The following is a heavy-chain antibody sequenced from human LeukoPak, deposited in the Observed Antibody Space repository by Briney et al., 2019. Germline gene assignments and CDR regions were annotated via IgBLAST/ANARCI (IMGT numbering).Heavy chain of an antibody. D-gene: IGHD6-19*01. CDR3: AAPHKTYSSGWYLYYYGMDV. Sequence: ASVKVSCKASGFTFTSSAVQWVRQARGQRLEWIGWIVVGSGNTNYAQKFQERVTITRDRSTSTAYMELSSLRSEDTAVYYCAAPHKTYSSGWYLYYYGMDVWGQGTTVTVSS. CDR1: GFTFTSSA. J-gene: IGHJ6*02. V-gene: IGHV1-58*01. CDR2: IVVGSGNT.